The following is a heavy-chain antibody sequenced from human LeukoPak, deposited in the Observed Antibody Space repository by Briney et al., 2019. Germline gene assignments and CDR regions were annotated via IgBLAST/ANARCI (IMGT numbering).Heavy chain of an antibody. CDR1: GFTFSNYW. Sequence: GGSLRLSCAASGFTFSNYWMHWVRQAPRKGLVWVSRINSDGSITSYADSVKGRFTISRDNAKNTLYLQMNSLRAEDTAVYYCARGPMVRTNLFDYWGQGTLVTVSS. CDR2: INSDGSIT. CDR3: ARGPMVRTNLFDY. D-gene: IGHD3-10*01. J-gene: IGHJ4*02. V-gene: IGHV3-74*01.